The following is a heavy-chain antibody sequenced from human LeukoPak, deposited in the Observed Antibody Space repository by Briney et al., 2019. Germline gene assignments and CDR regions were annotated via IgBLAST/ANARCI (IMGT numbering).Heavy chain of an antibody. V-gene: IGHV4-61*01. CDR2: IYYSGST. CDR1: GGSVSSGSYY. J-gene: IGHJ4*02. Sequence: SETLSLTCTVSGGSVSSGSYYWSWIRQPPGKGLEWIGYIYYSGSTNYNPSLKSRVTISVDTSKNQFSLKLSSVTAADTAVYYCARQGFWNRSPNLYFDYWGQGTLVTVSS. CDR3: ARQGFWNRSPNLYFDY. D-gene: IGHD1-1*01.